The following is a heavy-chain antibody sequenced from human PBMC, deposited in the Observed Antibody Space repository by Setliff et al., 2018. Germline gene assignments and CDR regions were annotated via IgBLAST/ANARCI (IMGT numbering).Heavy chain of an antibody. D-gene: IGHD6-13*01. J-gene: IGHJ3*02. CDR2: INPNSGGT. Sequence: GASVKVSCKASGYTLTGYYMHWVRQAPGQGLEWMGWINPNSGGTNYAQKFQGRVTMTRDTSISTAYMELSRLRSDDTAVYYCARGGGSSSWYDAFDIWGQGTMVTVSS. CDR1: GYTLTGYY. V-gene: IGHV1-2*02. CDR3: ARGGGSSSWYDAFDI.